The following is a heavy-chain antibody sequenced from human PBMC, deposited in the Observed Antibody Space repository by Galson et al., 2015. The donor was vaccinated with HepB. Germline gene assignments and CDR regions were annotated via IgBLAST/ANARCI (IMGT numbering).Heavy chain of an antibody. Sequence: SLRLSCAASGFTFTNYAMHWVRQAPGKGLEWVAVISYDGRNKYYADSVKGRFTISRDNSKNTLYLHMNSLRAEDTAVYYCARDRETYYHNGMDVWGQGTTVTVSS. CDR1: GFTFTNYA. J-gene: IGHJ6*02. D-gene: IGHD3-3*02. V-gene: IGHV3-30*04. CDR2: ISYDGRNK. CDR3: ARDRETYYHNGMDV.